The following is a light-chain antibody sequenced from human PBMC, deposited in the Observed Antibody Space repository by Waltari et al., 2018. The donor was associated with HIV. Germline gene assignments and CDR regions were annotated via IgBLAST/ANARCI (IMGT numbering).Light chain of an antibody. CDR1: NIGSKR. CDR3: QVWYIITDEVI. V-gene: IGLV3-21*01. Sequence: SYVLTPSHSVSVAPGQPAIIPWGGSNIGSKRSHWYQQRPGQATFLLIFDDDDRHSGIPERFSGSNSGDTATLSISRVEAGDEADYFCQVWYIITDEVIFGGGTKMTVL. J-gene: IGLJ2*01. CDR2: DDD.